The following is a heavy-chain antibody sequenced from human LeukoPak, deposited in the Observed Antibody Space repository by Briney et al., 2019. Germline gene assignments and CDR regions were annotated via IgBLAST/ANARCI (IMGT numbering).Heavy chain of an antibody. J-gene: IGHJ6*02. Sequence: SETLSLTCAVYGGSFSGYYWSWIRQPPGKGLEWIGEINHSGSTNYNPSLKSRVTISVDTSKNQFSLKLSSVTAADTAVYYCARGYYGSGSYFSYYYYYGMDVWGQGTTVTVSS. CDR3: ARGYYGSGSYFSYYYYYGMDV. V-gene: IGHV4-34*01. CDR2: INHSGST. D-gene: IGHD3-10*01. CDR1: GGSFSGYY.